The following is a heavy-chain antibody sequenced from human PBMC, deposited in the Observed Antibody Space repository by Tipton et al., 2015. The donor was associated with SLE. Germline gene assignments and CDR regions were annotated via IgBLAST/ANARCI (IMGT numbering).Heavy chain of an antibody. CDR2: IYYSGST. J-gene: IGHJ3*02. CDR1: GGSISSHY. D-gene: IGHD3-16*02. CDR3: ASSPYDYVWGSYRLDAFDI. V-gene: IGHV4-59*11. Sequence: TLSLTCTVSGGSISSHYWSWIRQPPGKGLEWIGYIYYSGSTNYNPSLKSRVTISVDTSKNQFSLKLSSVTAADTAVYYCASSPYDYVWGSYRLDAFDIWGQGTMVTVSS.